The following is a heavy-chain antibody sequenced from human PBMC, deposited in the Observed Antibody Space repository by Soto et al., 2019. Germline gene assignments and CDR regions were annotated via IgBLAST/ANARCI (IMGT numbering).Heavy chain of an antibody. V-gene: IGHV1-3*05. J-gene: IGHJ4*02. D-gene: IGHD6-19*01. Sequence: QVQLVQSGAEEKKPGASVKVSCKASGYTFTSYAMHWVRQAPGQRLEWMGWINAGNGNTKYSQKFQGRVTITRDTSASTDYMELSSLRSEDTAVYYCARAVGVAADFDYWGQGTLVTVSS. CDR2: INAGNGNT. CDR1: GYTFTSYA. CDR3: ARAVGVAADFDY.